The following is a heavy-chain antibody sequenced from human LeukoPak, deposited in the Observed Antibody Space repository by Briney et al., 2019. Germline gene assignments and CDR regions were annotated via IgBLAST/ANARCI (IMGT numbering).Heavy chain of an antibody. CDR1: GFTFSSYS. Sequence: NAGGSLRLSCAASGFTFSSYSMNWVRQAPGKGLEWGSSISSSSSYIYYADSVKGRFTISRDNAKNSLYLQMNSLRAEDTAVYYCARDMVRGVQNWFDPWGQGTLVTVSS. D-gene: IGHD3-10*01. CDR2: ISSSSSYI. J-gene: IGHJ5*02. CDR3: ARDMVRGVQNWFDP. V-gene: IGHV3-21*01.